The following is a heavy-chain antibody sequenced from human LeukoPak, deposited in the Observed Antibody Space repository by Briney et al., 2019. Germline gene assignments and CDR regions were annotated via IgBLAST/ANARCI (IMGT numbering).Heavy chain of an antibody. D-gene: IGHD3-22*01. CDR3: ASLYDSNAYTDYFDY. V-gene: IGHV4-59*08. J-gene: IGHJ4*02. CDR2: IYYSGST. CDR1: GGSISSYY. Sequence: SETLSLTCTVSGGSISSYYWSWIRQPPGKGLEWIGYIYYSGSTNHNPSLKSRVIISVDTSKNQFSLKLSSVTAADTAVYYCASLYDSNAYTDYFDYWGQGTLVTISS.